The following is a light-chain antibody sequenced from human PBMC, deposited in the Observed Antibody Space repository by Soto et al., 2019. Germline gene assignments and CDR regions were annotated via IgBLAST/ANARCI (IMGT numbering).Light chain of an antibody. CDR1: QSLGGN. J-gene: IGKJ1*01. V-gene: IGKV3D-15*01. CDR2: GAS. Sequence: ISLSESPSTPAVSPGDTANLSCRASQSLGGNLAWYQQKPGQGPRLLIYGASSRDTGIPDRFSGSGSGTDFTLTISRLQPDDFAVYYCQQYSSSPWTFGQGTKVDIK. CDR3: QQYSSSPWT.